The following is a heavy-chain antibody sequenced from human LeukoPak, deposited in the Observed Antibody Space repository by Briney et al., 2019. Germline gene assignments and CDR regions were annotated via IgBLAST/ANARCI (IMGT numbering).Heavy chain of an antibody. Sequence: NSSETLSLTCTVSGGSISGYYWSWIRQPPGKGLEWIGYIYHSGSTNYNPALKSRVTISVDTSKNQFSLKLSSVTAADTAVYYCARDCSGGSCYKAFDIWGQGTMVTVSS. CDR3: ARDCSGGSCYKAFDI. D-gene: IGHD2-15*01. V-gene: IGHV4-59*12. CDR1: GGSISGYY. CDR2: IYHSGST. J-gene: IGHJ3*02.